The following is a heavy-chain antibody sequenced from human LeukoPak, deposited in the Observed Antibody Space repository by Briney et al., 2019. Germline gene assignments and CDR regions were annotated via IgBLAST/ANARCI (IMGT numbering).Heavy chain of an antibody. Sequence: PGGSLRLSCAASGFTFSSYSMNWVRQAPGKGLEWVSLIYSDASTYYADSVKGRFIISRDNSKNTLYLQMNSLRAEDTAVYYCARYTGRYSNSYFDYWGQGTLVTVSS. D-gene: IGHD1-26*01. CDR1: GFTFSSYS. CDR3: ARYTGRYSNSYFDY. V-gene: IGHV3-66*01. J-gene: IGHJ4*02. CDR2: IYSDAST.